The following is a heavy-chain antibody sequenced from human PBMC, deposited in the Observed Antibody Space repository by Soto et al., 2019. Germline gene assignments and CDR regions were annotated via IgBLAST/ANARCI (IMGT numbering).Heavy chain of an antibody. D-gene: IGHD6-19*01. V-gene: IGHV3-7*05. Sequence: EVQLVESGGGLVQPGGSLRLSCLASEFTFNTYWMNWVRRAPGRGLEWVANIKDNGSEKNYVDSVKGRFTISRDNAKNSLYLQMNSLRGEDTAVYFCARDWGTPGRGSAVGYYYHYGMDVWSQGTTVTVSS. J-gene: IGHJ6*02. CDR3: ARDWGTPGRGSAVGYYYHYGMDV. CDR1: EFTFNTYW. CDR2: IKDNGSEK.